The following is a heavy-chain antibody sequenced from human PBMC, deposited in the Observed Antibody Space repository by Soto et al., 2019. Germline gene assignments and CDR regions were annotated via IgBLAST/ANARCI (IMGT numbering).Heavy chain of an antibody. V-gene: IGHV4-34*01. J-gene: IGHJ5*01. CDR2: INHSGST. D-gene: IGHD6-6*01. Sequence: PSETLSLTCAVYGGSFSGYYWSWIRQPPGKGLEWIGEINHSGSTNYNPSLKSRVTISVDTSKNQFSLKLSSVTAADTAVYYCARALHTPSSIAARGPYCFDFSGQGILVTVSS. CDR1: GGSFSGYY. CDR3: ARALHTPSSIAARGPYCFDF.